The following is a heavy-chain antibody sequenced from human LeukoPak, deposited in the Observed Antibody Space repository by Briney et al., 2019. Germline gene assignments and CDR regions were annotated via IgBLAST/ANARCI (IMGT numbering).Heavy chain of an antibody. J-gene: IGHJ4*02. CDR2: IIPIFGTA. Sequence: SVKVSCKASGGTFISYAISWVREAPGQGLEWMGGIIPIFGTANYAQKFQGRVTITTDESTSTAYMELSSLRSEDTAVYYCAKTARYYDSSGYSLFDYWGQGTLVTVSS. CDR3: AKTARYYDSSGYSLFDY. CDR1: GGTFISYA. V-gene: IGHV1-69*05. D-gene: IGHD3-22*01.